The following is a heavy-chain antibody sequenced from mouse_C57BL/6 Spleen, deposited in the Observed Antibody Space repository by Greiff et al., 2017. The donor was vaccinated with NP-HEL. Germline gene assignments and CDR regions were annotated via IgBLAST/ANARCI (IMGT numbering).Heavy chain of an antibody. CDR3: AKLGRDAMDY. V-gene: IGHV1-82*01. CDR2: IYPGDGDT. Sequence: VQVVESGPELVKPGASVKISCKASGYAFSSSWMNWVKQRPGKGLEWIGRIYPGDGDTNYNGKFKGKATLTADKSSSTAYMQLSSLTSEDSAVYFCAKLGRDAMDYWGQGTSVTVSS. CDR1: GYAFSSSW. D-gene: IGHD4-1*01. J-gene: IGHJ4*01.